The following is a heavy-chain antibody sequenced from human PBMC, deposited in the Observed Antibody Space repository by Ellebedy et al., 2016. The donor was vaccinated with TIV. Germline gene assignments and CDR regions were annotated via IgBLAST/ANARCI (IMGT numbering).Heavy chain of an antibody. CDR2: LFNHRDI. CDR1: GDSISGRY. Sequence: SETLSLTXTVSGDSISGRYWSWIRQPAGKGLEWIGRLFNHRDINHNPSLRSRMSMSADTAKNQFSLRLTSVTAADTAVYFCARHPSDLLEWMSFDYWGQGILVVVST. D-gene: IGHD3-3*01. V-gene: IGHV4-4*07. CDR3: ARHPSDLLEWMSFDY. J-gene: IGHJ4*02.